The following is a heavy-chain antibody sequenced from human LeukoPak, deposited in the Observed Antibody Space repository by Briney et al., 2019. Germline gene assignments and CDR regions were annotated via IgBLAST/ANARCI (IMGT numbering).Heavy chain of an antibody. Sequence: SETLSLTCTGSGGSISSSSYYWGWIRQPPGKGLEWIGSIYYSGSTYYNPSLKGRVTISVDTSKNQFSLKLSSVTAADTAVYYCARMRDIRIAARKYYYYYYMDVWGKGTTVPVSS. CDR2: IYYSGST. V-gene: IGHV4-39*01. CDR3: ARMRDIRIAARKYYYYYYMDV. D-gene: IGHD6-6*01. J-gene: IGHJ6*03. CDR1: GGSISSSSYY.